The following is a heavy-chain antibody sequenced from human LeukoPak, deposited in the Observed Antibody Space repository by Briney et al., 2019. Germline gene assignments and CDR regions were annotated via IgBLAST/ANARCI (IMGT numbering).Heavy chain of an antibody. J-gene: IGHJ4*02. CDR2: ISYDGSNK. Sequence: GRSLRLSCAASGFTFSSYAMHGVRQAPGKGLEWVAVISYDGSNKYYADSVKGRFTISRDNSKNTLYLQMNSLRAEDTAVYYCARTINNHYRGYWGQGTLVTVSS. CDR3: ARTINNHYRGY. CDR1: GFTFSSYA. D-gene: IGHD1-14*01. V-gene: IGHV3-30*04.